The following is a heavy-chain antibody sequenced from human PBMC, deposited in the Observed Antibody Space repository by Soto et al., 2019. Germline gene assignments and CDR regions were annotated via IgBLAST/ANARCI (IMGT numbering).Heavy chain of an antibody. CDR1: GFSLSINEVA. D-gene: IGHD3-10*01. J-gene: IGHJ4*02. CDR3: AHKRDVSRGFKY. V-gene: IGHV2-5*02. Sequence: QITLKESSPTLVKPTQTLTLTCTFSGFSLSINEVAVGWIRQPPGQALEWLALIYWDDDQRYNPSLKNRLTITKDTSRNQVVLTMTNMDPVDTATYYCAHKRDVSRGFKYWGQGTLVTVSS. CDR2: IYWDDDQ.